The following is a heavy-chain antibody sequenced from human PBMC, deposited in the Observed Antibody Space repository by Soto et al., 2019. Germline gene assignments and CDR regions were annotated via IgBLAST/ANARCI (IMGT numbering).Heavy chain of an antibody. CDR3: ARHGSN. V-gene: IGHV4-39*01. CDR2: IYYSGIT. J-gene: IGHJ4*02. Sequence: SETLSLTCTVSGVSISNSSYYWGWIRRPPGKGLEWVGAIYYSGITYYNPSLKSRVTISVDTSKNQFSLKLTSVTAADTAVYYCARHGSNWGQGTLVTVSS. CDR1: GVSISNSSYY.